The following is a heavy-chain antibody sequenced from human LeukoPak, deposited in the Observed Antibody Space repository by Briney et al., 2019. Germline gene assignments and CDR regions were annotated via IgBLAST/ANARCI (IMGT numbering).Heavy chain of an antibody. Sequence: TSEILSLTCTVSGGSISSYYWSLIRQPPGKGLEWIGYIYYSGSTNYNPSLKSRVTISVDTSKNQFSLKLSSVTAADTAVYYCARSVASTSEFDYWGQGTLVTVSS. J-gene: IGHJ4*02. CDR2: IYYSGST. V-gene: IGHV4-59*01. CDR3: ARSVASTSEFDY. CDR1: GGSISSYY. D-gene: IGHD2-15*01.